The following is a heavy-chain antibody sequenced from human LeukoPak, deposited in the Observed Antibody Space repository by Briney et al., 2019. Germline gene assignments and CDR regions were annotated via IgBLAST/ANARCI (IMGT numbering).Heavy chain of an antibody. CDR1: GYTFTDFG. CDR3: ARVRGIAALNFDY. J-gene: IGHJ4*02. Sequence: ASVKVSCKASGYTFTDFGISWVRQAPGQGLEWMGGIIPIFGTANYAQKFQGRVTITTDESTSTAYMELSSLRSEDTAVYYCARVRGIAALNFDYWGQGTLVTVSS. D-gene: IGHD6-13*01. V-gene: IGHV1-69*05. CDR2: IIPIFGTA.